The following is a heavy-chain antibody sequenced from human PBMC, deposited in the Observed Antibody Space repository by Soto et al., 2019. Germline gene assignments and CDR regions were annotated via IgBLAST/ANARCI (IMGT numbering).Heavy chain of an antibody. Sequence: XXTLSLTCTVSCGSINSYYWSWIRQPPGTGREWIGHXYYSGPPNYKPPLKRRXXISVDTSXXKFPLKLRSVTAAATAVYYCARQDGFGDSWFDPWGQGTLVTLSS. CDR2: XYYSGPP. V-gene: IGHV4-59*08. J-gene: IGHJ5*02. D-gene: IGHD3-10*01. CDR1: CGSINSYY. CDR3: ARQDGFGDSWFDP.